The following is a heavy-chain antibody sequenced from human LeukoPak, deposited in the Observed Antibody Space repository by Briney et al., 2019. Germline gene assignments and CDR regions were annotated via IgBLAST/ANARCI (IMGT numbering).Heavy chain of an antibody. Sequence: GGSLRLSCAASGFTFSSYWMSWVRQAPGKGLEWVANIKQDGSEKYYVDSVKGRFTISRDNSKNTLYLQMNSLRAEDTAVYYCARARSSYGYGDAFDIWGQGTMVTVSS. CDR3: ARARSSYGYGDAFDI. CDR1: GFTFSSYW. V-gene: IGHV3-7*01. D-gene: IGHD5-18*01. J-gene: IGHJ3*02. CDR2: IKQDGSEK.